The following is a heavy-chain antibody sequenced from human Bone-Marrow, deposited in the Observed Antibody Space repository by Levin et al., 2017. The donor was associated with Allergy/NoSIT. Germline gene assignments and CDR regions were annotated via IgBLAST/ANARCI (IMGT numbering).Heavy chain of an antibody. V-gene: IGHV4-59*01. CDR3: TGITRYDDGSSDYDPGYCFDC. CDR2: IYYSGST. J-gene: IGHJ4*02. Sequence: SETLSLTCTVSGGSIRNFYWSWIRQPPGKRLEWIGYIYYSGSTNYNPSLQSRVTISVDTSKNQFSLKLTSMTAADTAVYYCTGITRYDDGSSDYDPGYCFDCWRPGALVTVSS. CDR1: GGSIRNFY. D-gene: IGHD3-22*01.